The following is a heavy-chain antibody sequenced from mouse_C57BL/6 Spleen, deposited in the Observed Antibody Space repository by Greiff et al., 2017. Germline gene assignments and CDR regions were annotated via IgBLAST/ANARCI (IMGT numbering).Heavy chain of an antibody. V-gene: IGHV1-64*01. J-gene: IGHJ3*01. CDR1: GYTFTSYW. CDR3: AREGITTVVEGFAY. CDR2: IHPNSGST. Sequence: VQLQQPGAELVKPGASVKLSCKASGYTFTSYWMHWVKQRPGQGLEWIGMIHPNSGSTNYNEKFKSKATLTVDKSSSTAYMQLSSLTSEDSAVYYCAREGITTVVEGFAYWGQGTLVTVSA. D-gene: IGHD1-1*01.